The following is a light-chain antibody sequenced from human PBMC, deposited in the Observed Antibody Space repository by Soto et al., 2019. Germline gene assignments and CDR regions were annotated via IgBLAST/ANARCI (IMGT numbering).Light chain of an antibody. CDR2: GAS. J-gene: IGKJ4*01. CDR3: QQYYITPLT. V-gene: IGKV3-15*01. CDR1: QSVSSN. Sequence: EIVMTQSPATLSVSPGERATLSCRASQSVSSNLAWYQQKPGQAPRLLIYGASTRATGIPARFSGSGSGTEFTLTISSLQAEDVAVYYCQQYYITPLTFGGGTKVDIK.